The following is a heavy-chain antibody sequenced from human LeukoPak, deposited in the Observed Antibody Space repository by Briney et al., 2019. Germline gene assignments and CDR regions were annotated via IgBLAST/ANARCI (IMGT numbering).Heavy chain of an antibody. CDR2: IYYSGST. CDR1: GGSVSSGSYY. Sequence: SETLSLTCTVSGGSVSSGSYYWSWIRRPPGKGLEWIGYIYYSGSTNYNPSLKSQVTISVDTSKNQFSLKLSSVTAADTAVYYCARSPVLSPYYYGSGSYYGALDYWGQGTLVTVSS. V-gene: IGHV4-61*01. CDR3: ARSPVLSPYYYGSGSYYGALDY. D-gene: IGHD3-10*01. J-gene: IGHJ4*02.